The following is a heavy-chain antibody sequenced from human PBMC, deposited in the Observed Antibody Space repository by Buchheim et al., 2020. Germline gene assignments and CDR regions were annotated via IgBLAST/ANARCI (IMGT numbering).Heavy chain of an antibody. CDR3: ARHPSRPLHDV. D-gene: IGHD4-11*01. J-gene: IGHJ6*02. V-gene: IGHV5-10-1*03. CDR2: IDPSDSYT. Sequence: EVQLVQSGAEVKKPGESLRISCKGSGYSFTNYWINWVRQMPGKGLEWMGRIDPSDSYTGYSPSFQGHVTISVDESIGTVYLQWSSLKASDTAVYFCARHPSRPLHDVWGQGTT. CDR1: GYSFTNYW.